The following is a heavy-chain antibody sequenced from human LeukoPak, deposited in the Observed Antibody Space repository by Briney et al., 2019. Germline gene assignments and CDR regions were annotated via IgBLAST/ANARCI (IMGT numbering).Heavy chain of an antibody. CDR1: GGSISSGDYY. CDR3: ARLRGFGEPHFDH. CDR2: IYHSGST. D-gene: IGHD3-10*01. J-gene: IGHJ4*02. Sequence: PSETLSLTCNVSGGSISSGDYYWSWIRQPPGKGLEWIGYIYHSGSTYYNPSLKSRVTISVDTSKNQFSLKLSSVTAADTAVYYCARLRGFGEPHFDHWGQGTLVTVSS. V-gene: IGHV4-30-4*01.